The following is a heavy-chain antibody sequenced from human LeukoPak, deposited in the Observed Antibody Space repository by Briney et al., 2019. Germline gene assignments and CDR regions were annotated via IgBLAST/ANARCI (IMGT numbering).Heavy chain of an antibody. CDR1: GSTFSSYA. J-gene: IGHJ3*02. D-gene: IGHD3-10*01. CDR2: ISGSGGST. Sequence: GGSLRLSCAASGSTFSSYAMSWVRQAPGKGLEWVSAISGSGGSTYYADSVKGRFTISRDNSKNTLYLQMNSLRAEDTAVYYCCITMVRGGRLDAFDIWGQGTMVTVSS. V-gene: IGHV3-23*01. CDR3: CITMVRGGRLDAFDI.